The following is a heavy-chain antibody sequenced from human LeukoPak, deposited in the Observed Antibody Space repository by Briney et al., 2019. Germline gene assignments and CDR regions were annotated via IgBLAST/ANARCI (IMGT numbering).Heavy chain of an antibody. D-gene: IGHD6-13*01. J-gene: IGHJ4*02. V-gene: IGHV3-33*01. CDR1: GFTFSRYG. CDR3: AREGGTSAAGTEFDY. Sequence: GGSLRLSCAASGFTFSRYGMHWVRLAPGKGLEWVAVIWYDGSNKYYADSVKGRFTTSRDNSKNTLYLQMNSLRAEDTAVYYCAREGGTSAAGTEFDYWGQGTLVTVSS. CDR2: IWYDGSNK.